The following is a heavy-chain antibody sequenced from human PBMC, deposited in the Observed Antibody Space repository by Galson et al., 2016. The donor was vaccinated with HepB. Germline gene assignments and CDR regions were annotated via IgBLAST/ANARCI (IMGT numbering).Heavy chain of an antibody. CDR2: ISHDGNTE. CDR1: RFSLTDFT. CDR3: ARDSFGHCFMKTCDDFDN. D-gene: IGHD3/OR15-3a*01. J-gene: IGHJ4*02. V-gene: IGHV3-30-3*01. Sequence: SLRLSCAASRFSLTDFTVHWVRQAPGKGLEWLALISHDGNTEHYADSVKARSTVSGDISKNTLYLQMNSVRAEDSAVYYCARDSFGHCFMKTCDDFDNWGRGTLVTVAS.